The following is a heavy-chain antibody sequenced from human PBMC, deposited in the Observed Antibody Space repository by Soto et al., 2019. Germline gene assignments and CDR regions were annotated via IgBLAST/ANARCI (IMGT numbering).Heavy chain of an antibody. J-gene: IGHJ3*02. D-gene: IGHD3-16*02. CDR3: ASQGSYYDYIWGSYREDAFDI. CDR1: GDSVSSNSAA. V-gene: IGHV6-1*01. CDR2: TYYRSKWYN. Sequence: SQTLSLTCAISGDSVSSNSAAWNWIRQSPSRGLEWLGRTYYRSKWYNDYAVSVKSRITINPDTSKNQFSLQLNSVTPEDTAVYYCASQGSYYDYIWGSYREDAFDIWGQGTMVTVSS.